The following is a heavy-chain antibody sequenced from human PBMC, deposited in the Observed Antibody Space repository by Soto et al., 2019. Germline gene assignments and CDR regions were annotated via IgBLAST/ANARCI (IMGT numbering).Heavy chain of an antibody. D-gene: IGHD6-6*01. CDR3: TSYEGSSSSIDY. CDR2: IRSKANSYAT. Sequence: GGSLRLSCAASGFTFSGSAMHWVRQASGKGLEWVGRIRSKANSYATAYAASVKGRFTISRDDSKNTAYLQMNSLKTEDTAVYYCTSYEGSSSSIDYWGQGTLVTVSS. J-gene: IGHJ4*02. V-gene: IGHV3-73*01. CDR1: GFTFSGSA.